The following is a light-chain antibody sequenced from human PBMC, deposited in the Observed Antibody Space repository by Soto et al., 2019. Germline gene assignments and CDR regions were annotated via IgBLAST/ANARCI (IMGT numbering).Light chain of an antibody. CDR1: SSDVGLYDY. Sequence: QSVLTQSASVSGSPGQSITISCTGTSSDVGLYDYVSWYRQHPGKAPQLMIYAVSNRPSGVSNRFSASKSGNTASLFISGLQAEDEADYYCSSYTSDSSYVFGSGTKVTVL. V-gene: IGLV2-14*01. CDR3: SSYTSDSSYV. CDR2: AVS. J-gene: IGLJ1*01.